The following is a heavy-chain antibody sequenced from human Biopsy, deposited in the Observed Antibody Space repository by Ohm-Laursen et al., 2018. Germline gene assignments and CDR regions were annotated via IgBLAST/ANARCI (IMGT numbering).Heavy chain of an antibody. CDR3: ARDPGYDFWSGSDPFDI. J-gene: IGHJ3*02. D-gene: IGHD3-3*01. Sequence: ASVKVSCKTSGYTFTAYGISWVRQAPGQGLEWMGWISTYNNDTNIAQKFQGRVSMTTDTSTRTAYMELRSLRSGDTAIYFCARDPGYDFWSGSDPFDIWGQGTLVTVS. V-gene: IGHV1-18*04. CDR2: ISTYNNDT. CDR1: GYTFTAYG.